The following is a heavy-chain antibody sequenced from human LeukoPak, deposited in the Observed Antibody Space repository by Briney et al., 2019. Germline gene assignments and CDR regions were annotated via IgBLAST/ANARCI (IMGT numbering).Heavy chain of an antibody. CDR2: IWYDGSSK. CDR1: GFTFSSYA. V-gene: IGHV3-33*01. Sequence: QPGRSLRLSCAAYGFTFSSYAMHWVRQAPGKGLQWVAVIWYDGSSKYYADSVKGRFTISRDNSKNTLYLQMNSLRAEDTAVYYCARGVDSSWSIDYWGQGTLVTVSS. CDR3: ARGVDSSWSIDY. D-gene: IGHD6-13*01. J-gene: IGHJ4*02.